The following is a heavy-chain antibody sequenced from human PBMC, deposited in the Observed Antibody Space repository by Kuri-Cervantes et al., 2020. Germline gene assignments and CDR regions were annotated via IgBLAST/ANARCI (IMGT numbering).Heavy chain of an antibody. J-gene: IGHJ3*02. CDR1: GGSISSYY. Sequence: SETLSLTCTVSGGSISSYYWSWIRQPPGKGLEWIGYIYYSGSTNYNPSLKSRVTISVDTSKNQFSLKLSSVTAADTAVYYCARSIDCGGDCYSEAFDIWGQGTMVTVSS. CDR3: ARSIDCGGDCYSEAFDI. CDR2: IYYSGST. D-gene: IGHD2-21*02. V-gene: IGHV4-59*01.